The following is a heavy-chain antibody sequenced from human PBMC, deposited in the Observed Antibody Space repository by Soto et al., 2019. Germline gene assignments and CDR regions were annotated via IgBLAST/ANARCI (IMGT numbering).Heavy chain of an antibody. Sequence: GGSLRLSCAASGFTFSSYAMSWVRQAPGKGLEWVSAISGSGGSTYHADSVKGRFTISRDNSKNTLYLQMNSLRAEDTAVYYCAKDRKSRLVVXFMRYYYGXDVCGQGTTVTV. CDR3: AKDRKSRLVVXFMRYYYGXDV. CDR2: ISGSGGST. D-gene: IGHD6-19*01. J-gene: IGHJ6*02. V-gene: IGHV3-23*01. CDR1: GFTFSSYA.